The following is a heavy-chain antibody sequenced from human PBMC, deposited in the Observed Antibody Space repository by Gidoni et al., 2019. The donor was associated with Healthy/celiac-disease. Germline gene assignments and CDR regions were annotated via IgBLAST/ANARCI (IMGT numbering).Heavy chain of an antibody. CDR3: ARGPGPRRAFDI. V-gene: IGHV3-21*01. Sequence: EVQLVESGGGLIKPGGSLRLSCAASGFTFSSYSMNWVRQAPGKGLEWVSSISSSSSYIYYADSVKGRFTISRDNAKNSLYLQMNSLRAEDTAVYYCARGPGPRRAFDIWGQGTMVTVSS. J-gene: IGHJ3*02. CDR1: GFTFSSYS. CDR2: ISSSSSYI.